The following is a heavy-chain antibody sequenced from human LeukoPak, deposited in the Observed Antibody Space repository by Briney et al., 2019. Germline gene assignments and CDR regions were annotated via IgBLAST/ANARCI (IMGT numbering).Heavy chain of an antibody. J-gene: IGHJ4*02. CDR3: AKGNVYFSSYPTD. V-gene: IGHV3-33*03. CDR1: GLTLSGYA. D-gene: IGHD1-1*01. Sequence: GGSLRLSCAASGLTLSGYAMHWVRQAPGKGLEWVAVIWYDGINTYYTDTVRGLFTISRDNAKNSLYLQMNSLRAEDTALYYFAKGNVYFSSYPTDWGQGTLVTVSS. CDR2: IWYDGINT.